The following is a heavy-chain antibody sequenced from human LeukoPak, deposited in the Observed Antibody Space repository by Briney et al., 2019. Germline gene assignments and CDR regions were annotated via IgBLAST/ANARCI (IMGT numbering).Heavy chain of an antibody. CDR3: ASGDYLDY. CDR2: ISYDGSNK. V-gene: IGHV3-30-3*01. D-gene: IGHD4-17*01. Sequence: GGSLRLSCAASGFTFSSYAMHWVRQAPGKGLEWVAVISYDGSNKYYEDSGTGRFTITRDNSKNTLYLQMNSLRAEDTAVYYCASGDYLDYWGQGTLVTVSS. CDR1: GFTFSSYA. J-gene: IGHJ4*02.